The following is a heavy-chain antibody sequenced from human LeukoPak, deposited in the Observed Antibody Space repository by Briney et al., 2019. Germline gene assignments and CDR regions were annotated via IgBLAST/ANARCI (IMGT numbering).Heavy chain of an antibody. Sequence: GGSLRLSCAASGFTFSDNYMSWIRQAPGKGLEWVSYISSSGSIYYADSVKGRFTISRDNSENTLYLQMNSLRDEDTAVYYCAKQWSGGVIPDAFDIWGQGTMVTVSS. D-gene: IGHD3-16*02. CDR3: AKQWSGGVIPDAFDI. J-gene: IGHJ3*02. V-gene: IGHV3-11*04. CDR1: GFTFSDNY. CDR2: ISSSGSI.